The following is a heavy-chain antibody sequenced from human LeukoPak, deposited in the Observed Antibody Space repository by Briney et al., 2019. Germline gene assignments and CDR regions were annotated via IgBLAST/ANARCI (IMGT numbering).Heavy chain of an antibody. CDR2: ISGSGGST. V-gene: IGHV3-23*01. CDR3: AKDTAPPYYYDSSGPQVYYFDY. D-gene: IGHD3-22*01. CDR1: GFTFSSYA. Sequence: PGGSLRLSCAASGFTFSSYAMSWVRQAPGKGLEWVSAISGSGGSTYYADSVKGRFTISRDNSKNTLYLQMNSLRAEDTAVYYCAKDTAPPYYYDSSGPQVYYFDYWGQGTLVTVSS. J-gene: IGHJ4*02.